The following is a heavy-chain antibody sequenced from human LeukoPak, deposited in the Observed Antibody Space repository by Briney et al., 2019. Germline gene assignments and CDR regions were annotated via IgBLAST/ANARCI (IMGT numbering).Heavy chain of an antibody. CDR2: ISAYNGNT. J-gene: IGHJ6*02. D-gene: IGHD3-9*01. V-gene: IGHV1-18*01. Sequence: ASVKVSCKVSGYTLTELSMHWVRQAPGQGLEWMGWISAYNGNTNYAQKLQGGVTMTTDTSTSTAYMELRSLRSDDTAVYYCARFRYYDILTGYDPDYYYYGMDVWGQGTTVTVSS. CDR1: GYTLTELS. CDR3: ARFRYYDILTGYDPDYYYYGMDV.